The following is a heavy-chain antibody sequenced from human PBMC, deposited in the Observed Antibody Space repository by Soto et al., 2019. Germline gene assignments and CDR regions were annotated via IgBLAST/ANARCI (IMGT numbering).Heavy chain of an antibody. CDR3: ASLSSICTKGVCYTGWFDP. D-gene: IGHD2-8*01. J-gene: IGHJ5*02. V-gene: IGHV4-61*01. CDR2: IYYSGST. CDR1: GGSVSSGSYY. Sequence: QVQLQESGPGLVKPSETLSLTCTVSGGSVSSGSYYWSWIRQPPGKGLEWIGYIYYSGSTNYNPSLKSRVTISVDTSKNQFSMKLSSVTAADTAVYYCASLSSICTKGVCYTGWFDPWGQGTLVTVSS.